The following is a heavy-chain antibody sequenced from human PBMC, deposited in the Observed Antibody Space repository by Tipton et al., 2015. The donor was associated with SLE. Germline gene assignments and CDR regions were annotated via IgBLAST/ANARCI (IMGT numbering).Heavy chain of an antibody. Sequence: QSGAEVKKPGASVKVSCKASGYTFTSYDINWVRQATGQGLEWMGWMNPNSGNTGYAQKFQGRVTMTTDTSTSTAYMELRSLRSDDTAVYYCARDRGEEWLLSGYMDVWGKGTTVTVSS. V-gene: IGHV1-8*01. CDR3: ARDRGEEWLLSGYMDV. CDR2: MNPNSGNT. D-gene: IGHD3-3*01. J-gene: IGHJ6*03. CDR1: GYTFTSYD.